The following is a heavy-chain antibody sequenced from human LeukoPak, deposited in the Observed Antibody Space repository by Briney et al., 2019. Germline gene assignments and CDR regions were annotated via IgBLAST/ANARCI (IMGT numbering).Heavy chain of an antibody. CDR2: ISSSSSYI. Sequence: PGGSLRLSCAASGLTFSSYSMNWVRQAPGKGLEWVSSISSSSSYIYYADSVKGRFTISRDNAKNSLYLQMNSLRAEDTAVYYCARGNRRDRTFGGVIVLDAFDIWGQGTMVTVSS. CDR1: GLTFSSYS. V-gene: IGHV3-21*01. D-gene: IGHD3-16*02. CDR3: ARGNRRDRTFGGVIVLDAFDI. J-gene: IGHJ3*02.